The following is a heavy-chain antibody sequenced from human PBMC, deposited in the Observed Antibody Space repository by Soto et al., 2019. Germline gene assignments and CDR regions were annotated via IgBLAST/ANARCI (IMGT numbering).Heavy chain of an antibody. CDR3: ARGFYSSSWYDRFDP. D-gene: IGHD6-13*01. CDR2: ISAYNGNT. CDR1: GYTFTSYG. V-gene: IGHV1-18*04. Sequence: QVQLVQSGAEVKKPGASVKVSCKASGYTFTSYGISWVRQAPGQGLEWMGWISAYNGNTNYAQKLQGRVTMTTDTSTSKAYMELRSLRSEDTAVYYCARGFYSSSWYDRFDPWGQGTLVTVSS. J-gene: IGHJ5*02.